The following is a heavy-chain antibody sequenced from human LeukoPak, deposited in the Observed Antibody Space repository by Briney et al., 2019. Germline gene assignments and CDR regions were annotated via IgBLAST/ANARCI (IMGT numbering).Heavy chain of an antibody. CDR2: ISYDGSNK. D-gene: IGHD3-10*01. V-gene: IGHV3-30*04. CDR3: AKGGITMVRGVNYYYYMDV. Sequence: GGSLRLSCAASGFTFSSYAMHWVRQAPGKGLEWVAVISYDGSNKYYADSVKGRFTISRDNSKNTLYLQMNSLRAEDTAVYYCAKGGITMVRGVNYYYYMDVWGKGTTVTVSS. J-gene: IGHJ6*03. CDR1: GFTFSSYA.